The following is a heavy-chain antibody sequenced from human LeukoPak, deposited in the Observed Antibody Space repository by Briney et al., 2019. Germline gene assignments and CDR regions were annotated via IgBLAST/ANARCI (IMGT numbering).Heavy chain of an antibody. CDR3: ARGGYCTSTSCFLPDY. J-gene: IGHJ4*02. V-gene: IGHV1-2*02. Sequence: ASVKVSCKASGYTFTDYYMHWVRQAPGQGLEWMGWINPNSGGTKFAQKFQGRVTVTRDTSIRTAYMELSRPRSDDTAVYYCARGGYCTSTSCFLPDYWGQGTLVTVSS. CDR1: GYTFTDYY. CDR2: INPNSGGT. D-gene: IGHD2-2*01.